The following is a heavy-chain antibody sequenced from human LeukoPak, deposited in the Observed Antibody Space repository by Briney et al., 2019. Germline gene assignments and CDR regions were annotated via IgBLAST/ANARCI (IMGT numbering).Heavy chain of an antibody. CDR2: FDPEDGET. D-gene: IGHD6-19*01. CDR3: ASGLIAVAGNFMDY. Sequence: ASVKVSCKVSGYTLTELSMHWVRQAPGKGLEWMGGFDPEDGETIYAQKFQGRVTMTEDTSTDTAYMELSSLRSEDTAVYYCASGLIAVAGNFMDYWGQGTLVTVSS. V-gene: IGHV1-24*01. J-gene: IGHJ4*02. CDR1: GYTLTELS.